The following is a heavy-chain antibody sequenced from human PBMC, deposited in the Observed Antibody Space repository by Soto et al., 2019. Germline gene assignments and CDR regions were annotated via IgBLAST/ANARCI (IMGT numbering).Heavy chain of an antibody. CDR3: AKSQGGYSYGYGFCLDY. Sequence: GGSLRLSCAASGFTFSSYGMHWVRQAPGKGLEWVAVISYDGSNKYYADSVKGRFTISRDNSKNTLYLQMNSLRAEDTAVYYCAKSQGGYSYGYGFCLDYWGQGTLVTVSS. CDR2: ISYDGSNK. J-gene: IGHJ4*02. CDR1: GFTFSSYG. V-gene: IGHV3-30*18. D-gene: IGHD5-18*01.